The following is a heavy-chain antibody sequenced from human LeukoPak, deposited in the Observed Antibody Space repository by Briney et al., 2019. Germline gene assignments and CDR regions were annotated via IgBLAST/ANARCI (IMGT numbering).Heavy chain of an antibody. J-gene: IGHJ4*02. CDR3: AKDGGSSGWGPYYFDY. CDR2: ISASGGST. Sequence: PGRSLRLSCAASGFTFRSYAMSWVRQAPGKGLEWVSGISASGGSTYYADSVKGRFTISRDNSKNTLYLQMNSLRAEDTAVYYCAKDGGSSGWGPYYFDYWGQGTLVTVSS. CDR1: GFTFRSYA. D-gene: IGHD6-19*01. V-gene: IGHV3-23*01.